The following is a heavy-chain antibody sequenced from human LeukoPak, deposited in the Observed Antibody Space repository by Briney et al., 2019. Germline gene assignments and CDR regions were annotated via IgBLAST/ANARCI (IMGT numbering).Heavy chain of an antibody. J-gene: IGHJ4*02. D-gene: IGHD5-18*01. V-gene: IGHV3-30*04. CDR3: ARQYISGQWYFDY. Sequence: GGSLRLSCAASGFTFSSHALHWVRQAPAKGLEWVAVISSDGSYKYYADSVKGRFTISRDNSKNTLYLQMNSLIPEDTAVYYCARQYISGQWYFDYWGQGTLVTVSS. CDR2: ISSDGSYK. CDR1: GFTFSSHA.